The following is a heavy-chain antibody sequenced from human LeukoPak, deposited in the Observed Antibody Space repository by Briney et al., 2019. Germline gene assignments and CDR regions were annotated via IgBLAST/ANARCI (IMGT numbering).Heavy chain of an antibody. V-gene: IGHV3-11*01. D-gene: IGHD3-22*01. Sequence: GGSLRLSCAASGFTFSDYYMSWIRQAPGKGLEGVSYISSSGSTIYYADSVKGRVTISRDNAKNSLYLQMNSLRAEDTAVYYCARDRAGYYDSFDAFDIWGQGTMVTVSS. CDR2: ISSSGSTI. CDR3: ARDRAGYYDSFDAFDI. J-gene: IGHJ3*02. CDR1: GFTFSDYY.